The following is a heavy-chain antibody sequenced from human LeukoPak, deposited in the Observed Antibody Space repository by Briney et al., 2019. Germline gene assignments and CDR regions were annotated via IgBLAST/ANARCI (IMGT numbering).Heavy chain of an antibody. CDR3: AKEVHSLWFGELSNAFDI. CDR2: ISGSGGST. Sequence: QPGGSLRLSCAASGFTFSSYGMSWVRQAPGKGLEWVSAISGSGGSTYYADSVKGRFTISRDNSKNTLYLQMNSLRAEDTAVYYCAKEVHSLWFGELSNAFDIWGQGTMVTVSS. J-gene: IGHJ3*02. D-gene: IGHD3-10*01. V-gene: IGHV3-23*01. CDR1: GFTFSSYG.